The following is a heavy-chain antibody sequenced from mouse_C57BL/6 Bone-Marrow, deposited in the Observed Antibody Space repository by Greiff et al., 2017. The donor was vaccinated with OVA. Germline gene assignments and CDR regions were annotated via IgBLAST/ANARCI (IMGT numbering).Heavy chain of an antibody. CDR1: GYSITSGYY. CDR2: ISYDGSN. V-gene: IGHV3-6*01. D-gene: IGHD2-10*01. Sequence: EVQLQESGPGLVKPSQSLSLTCSVTGYSITSGYYWHWLRQFPGNKLEWMGYISYDGSNNYNPSLKNRISITRDTSKNQFFLKLKSVTTEDTATYYCARSYSRVWYFDVWGTGTTVTVSS. CDR3: ARSYSRVWYFDV. J-gene: IGHJ1*03.